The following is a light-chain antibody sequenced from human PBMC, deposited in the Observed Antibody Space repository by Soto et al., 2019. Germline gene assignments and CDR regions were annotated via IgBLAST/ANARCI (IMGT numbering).Light chain of an antibody. CDR3: QHYDSSPRP. CDR2: GAS. V-gene: IGKV3-20*01. CDR1: QSVSSSY. Sequence: EIVLTQSPGTLSLSPGERATLSCRASQSVSSSYLAWYQQKPGQAPRLLIYGASSRATDIPDRFSGSGSGTDFTLTISRLEPEDFAVYYCQHYDSSPRPFGQGTRVEIK. J-gene: IGKJ1*01.